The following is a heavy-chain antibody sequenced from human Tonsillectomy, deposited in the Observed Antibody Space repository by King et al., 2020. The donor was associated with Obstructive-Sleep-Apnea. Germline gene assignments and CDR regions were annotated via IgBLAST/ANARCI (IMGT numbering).Heavy chain of an antibody. CDR2: IYYSGST. CDR3: ARGSPYYFDY. J-gene: IGHJ4*02. D-gene: IGHD3-10*01. Sequence: QLQESGPGLVKPSQTLSLTCIVSGGSISSDGYYWSWIRQHPGKGLEWIAYIYYSGSTYYNPSLKSRVTISVDTSKNQLSLKLSSMTAADTAVYYCARGSPYYFDYWCQGTLVTVSS. CDR1: GGSISSDGYY. V-gene: IGHV4-31*03.